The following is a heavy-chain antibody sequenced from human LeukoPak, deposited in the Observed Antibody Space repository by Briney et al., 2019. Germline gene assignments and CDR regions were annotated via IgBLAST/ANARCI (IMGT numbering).Heavy chain of an antibody. CDR1: GDSVSSNSAA. V-gene: IGHV6-1*01. D-gene: IGHD3-10*01. J-gene: IGHJ5*02. CDR3: ARGYYYGPGSAQNCFDP. Sequence: SQTLSLTFAISGDSVSSNSAAWNWIRQSPSRGLEWLGRTYYRSRWYNDYAVSVKSRITINPDTSKNQFSLQLNSVTPEDTAVYYCARGYYYGPGSAQNCFDPWGQGTLVTVSS. CDR2: TYYRSRWYN.